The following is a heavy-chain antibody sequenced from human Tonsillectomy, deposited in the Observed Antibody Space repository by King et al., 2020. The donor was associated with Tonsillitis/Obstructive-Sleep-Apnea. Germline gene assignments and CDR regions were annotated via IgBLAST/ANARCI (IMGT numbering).Heavy chain of an antibody. Sequence: GQLVQSGGGLVQPGGSLRLSCAASGFTVSNNYMNWVRQAPGKGLEWVSVIYSGGSTYYTDSVKDRFTISRDNSKNTLYLQMNTLRAEDTALYYCARGYWYSTGWYNFDYWGQGTLVTVSS. CDR2: IYSGGST. J-gene: IGHJ4*02. V-gene: IGHV3-66*01. CDR3: ARGYWYSTGWYNFDY. CDR1: GFTVSNNY. D-gene: IGHD6-19*01.